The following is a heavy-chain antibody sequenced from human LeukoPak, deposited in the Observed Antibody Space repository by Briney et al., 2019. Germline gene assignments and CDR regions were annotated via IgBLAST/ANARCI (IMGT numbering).Heavy chain of an antibody. Sequence: GASVKVSCKASGYTFTSYYMHWVRQAPGQGLEWMGIINPSGGSTSYAQEFQGRVTMTRDTSTSTVYMELSSLRSEDTAVYYCARDTPFIYDFWSGSQTVIDPWGQGTLVTVSS. CDR1: GYTFTSYY. CDR3: ARDTPFIYDFWSGSQTVIDP. CDR2: INPSGGST. V-gene: IGHV1-46*01. J-gene: IGHJ5*02. D-gene: IGHD3-3*01.